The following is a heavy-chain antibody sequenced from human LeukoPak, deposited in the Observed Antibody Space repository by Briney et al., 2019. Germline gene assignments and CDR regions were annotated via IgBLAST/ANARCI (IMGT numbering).Heavy chain of an antibody. J-gene: IGHJ4*02. V-gene: IGHV3-33*06. D-gene: IGHD6-13*01. CDR2: IWRDGSIK. CDR3: GKDLSNSWLF. CDR1: GLDYRFYG. Sequence: GRSLRLSGAASGLDYRFYGMHWVRQAPGKGLEWVAVIWRDGSIKYYADSVKGRFTISRDNSRNTLYLQMNSLRAEDTAVYYCGKDLSNSWLFWGQGTLVTVSS.